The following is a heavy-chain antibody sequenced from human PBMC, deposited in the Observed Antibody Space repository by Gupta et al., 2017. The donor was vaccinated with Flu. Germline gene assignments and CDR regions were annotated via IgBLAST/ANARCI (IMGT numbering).Heavy chain of an antibody. V-gene: IGHV3-15*01. CDR3: TTDSSGGITFDI. Sequence: EVQLVESGGGLVKPGGSLRLSCAASGFTFNNAWMTWVRQAPGKGLEWVGRIKSKTDGGTTDYAAPVKGRFTISRDDSKNTLFLQMNSLKTEDTAVYYCTTDSSGGITFDIWGQGTMVTVSS. CDR1: GFTFNNAW. CDR2: IKSKTDGGTT. D-gene: IGHD3-16*01. J-gene: IGHJ3*02.